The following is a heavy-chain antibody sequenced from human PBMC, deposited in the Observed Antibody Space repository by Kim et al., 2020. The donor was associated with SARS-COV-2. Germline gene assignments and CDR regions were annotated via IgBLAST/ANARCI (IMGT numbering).Heavy chain of an antibody. CDR2: IYSGGST. D-gene: IGHD3-22*01. CDR1: GFTVSSNY. Sequence: GGSLRLSCAASGFTVSSNYMSWVRQAPGKGLEWVSVIYSGGSTYYADSVKGRFTISRDNSKNTLYLQMNSLRAEDTAVYYCARYYYDSSGYYDGAFDIWGQGTIVTVSS. V-gene: IGHV3-66*01. J-gene: IGHJ3*02. CDR3: ARYYYDSSGYYDGAFDI.